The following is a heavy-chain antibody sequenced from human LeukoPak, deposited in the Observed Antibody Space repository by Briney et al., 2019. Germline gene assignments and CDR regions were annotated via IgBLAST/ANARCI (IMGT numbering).Heavy chain of an antibody. CDR3: AKVPGVLDSGY. J-gene: IGHJ4*02. D-gene: IGHD3-10*01. V-gene: IGHV3-30*18. CDR2: ISYDGSNK. Sequence: GGSLRLSCAASGFAVSSYGMHWVRQAPGKGLEWVAVISYDGSNKYYADSVKGRFTISRDNSKNTLYLQMNSLRAEDTAVYYCAKVPGVLDSGYWGQGTLVTVSS. CDR1: GFAVSSYG.